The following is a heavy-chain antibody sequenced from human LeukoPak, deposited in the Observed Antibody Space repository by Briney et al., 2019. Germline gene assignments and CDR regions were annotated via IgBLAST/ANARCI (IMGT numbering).Heavy chain of an antibody. Sequence: KASETLSLTCTVSGGSISSGDYYWSWIRQPPGKGLEWIGYIYYSGSTYYNPSLKSRVTISVDTSKNQFSLKLSSVTAADTAVYYCARDGVWFGEENFALLVDYYYYGMDVWGQGTTVTVSS. D-gene: IGHD3-10*01. J-gene: IGHJ6*02. V-gene: IGHV4-30-4*01. CDR3: ARDGVWFGEENFALLVDYYYYGMDV. CDR2: IYYSGST. CDR1: GGSISSGDYY.